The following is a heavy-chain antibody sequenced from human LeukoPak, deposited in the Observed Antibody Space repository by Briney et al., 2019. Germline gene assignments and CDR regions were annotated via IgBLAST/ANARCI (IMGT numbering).Heavy chain of an antibody. CDR3: ARDTWSGYLDY. V-gene: IGHV4-59*11. J-gene: IGHJ4*02. CDR2: IYYSGST. Sequence: SETLFLTCTVSGGSISSHYWSWIRQPPGKGLEWIGYIYYSGSTNYNPSLKSRVTISVDTSKNQFSLKLSSVTAADTAVYYCARDTWSGYLDYWGQGTLVTVSS. D-gene: IGHD3-3*01. CDR1: GGSISSHY.